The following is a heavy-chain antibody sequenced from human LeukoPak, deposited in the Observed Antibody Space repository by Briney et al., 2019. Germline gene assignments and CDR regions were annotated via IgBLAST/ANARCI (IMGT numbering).Heavy chain of an antibody. CDR2: INHSGST. Sequence: SETLSLTCAVYGGSFSGYYWSWMRQPPGKGLEWIGEINHSGSTNYNPSLKSRVTISVDTSKNQFSLKLSSVTAADTAVYYCAVRWFGEASWGQGTLVTVSS. V-gene: IGHV4-34*01. CDR1: GGSFSGYY. D-gene: IGHD3-10*01. CDR3: AVRWFGEAS. J-gene: IGHJ4*02.